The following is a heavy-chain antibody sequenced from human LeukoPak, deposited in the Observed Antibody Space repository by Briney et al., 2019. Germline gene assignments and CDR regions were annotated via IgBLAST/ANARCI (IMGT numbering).Heavy chain of an antibody. CDR2: INPSGGST. Sequence: GASVKVSCKASGYTFTSYYMHWVRQASGQGLEWMGIINPSGGSTSYAQKFQGRVTITRDTSASTAYMELSSLRSEDTAVYYCATSSGWYDLYYFDYWGQGTLVTVSS. D-gene: IGHD6-19*01. CDR1: GYTFTSYY. J-gene: IGHJ4*02. V-gene: IGHV1-46*01. CDR3: ATSSGWYDLYYFDY.